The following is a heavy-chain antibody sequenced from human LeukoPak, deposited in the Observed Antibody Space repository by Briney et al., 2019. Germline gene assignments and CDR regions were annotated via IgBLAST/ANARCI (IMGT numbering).Heavy chain of an antibody. CDR1: GFTFSSYS. Sequence: GGSLRLSCAASGFTFSSYSMNWVRQAPGKGLEWVSSISGGSSYIYYADSVKGRFTISRDNAKNSLYLQMNSLRAEDTAVYYCARDGYSYEILQDDYYYGMDVWGQRTTVTVSS. CDR3: ARDGYSYEILQDDYYYGMDV. D-gene: IGHD5-18*01. CDR2: ISGGSSYI. V-gene: IGHV3-21*01. J-gene: IGHJ6*02.